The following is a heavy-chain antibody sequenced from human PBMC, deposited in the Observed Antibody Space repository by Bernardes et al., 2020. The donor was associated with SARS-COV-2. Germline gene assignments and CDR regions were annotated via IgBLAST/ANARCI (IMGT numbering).Heavy chain of an antibody. CDR3: ARGGLYYYDSSAYYNDAFDI. J-gene: IGHJ3*02. Sequence: ASVKVSCMASGYTFTGYYMHWVRQAPGQGLEWMGWINPNSGGTNYAQKFQGRVTMTRDTSISTAYMELSRLRSDDTAVYYCARGGLYYYDSSAYYNDAFDIWGQGTMVTVSS. V-gene: IGHV1-2*02. D-gene: IGHD3-22*01. CDR1: GYTFTGYY. CDR2: INPNSGGT.